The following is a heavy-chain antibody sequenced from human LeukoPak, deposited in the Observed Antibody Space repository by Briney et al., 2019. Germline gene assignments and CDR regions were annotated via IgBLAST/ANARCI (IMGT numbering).Heavy chain of an antibody. CDR2: ISAYNGNT. Sequence: ASVKVSCKASGYTFTSYGISWVRQAPGQGLEWMGWISAYNGNTNYAQKLQGRVTMTTDTSASTAYMELSSLRSEDTAVYYCARDRYSSSYWYFDLWGRGTLVTVSS. D-gene: IGHD6-13*01. J-gene: IGHJ2*01. CDR1: GYTFTSYG. V-gene: IGHV1-18*01. CDR3: ARDRYSSSYWYFDL.